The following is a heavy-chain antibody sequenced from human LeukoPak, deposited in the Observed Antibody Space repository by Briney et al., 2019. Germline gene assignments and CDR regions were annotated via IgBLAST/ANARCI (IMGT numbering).Heavy chain of an antibody. CDR2: TYFRSQWYN. Sequence: SQTLSLTCAISGDSVSINSAAWNWIRQSPSRGLEWLGRTYFRSQWYNDYAVSVKGRISIKSDPSKNRFSLQLTSVTPEDTAVFFCVRELELASTRDYWGQGTLVTVSS. V-gene: IGHV6-1*01. D-gene: IGHD1-7*01. J-gene: IGHJ4*02. CDR1: GDSVSINSAA. CDR3: VRELELASTRDY.